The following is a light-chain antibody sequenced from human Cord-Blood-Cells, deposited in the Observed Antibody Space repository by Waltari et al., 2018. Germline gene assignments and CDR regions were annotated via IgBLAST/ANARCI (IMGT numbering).Light chain of an antibody. J-gene: IGLJ3*02. Sequence: QSVLTQPPSVSAAPRPRVTISCSGSSSNIGNNAVNWYQQLPGKDPKLLIYYDDLLPSGVSDRFSGSKSGTSSSLAISGLQSEDEADYYCAAWDDSLNGWVFGGGTKLTVL. CDR1: SSNIGNNA. V-gene: IGLV1-36*01. CDR2: YDD. CDR3: AAWDDSLNGWV.